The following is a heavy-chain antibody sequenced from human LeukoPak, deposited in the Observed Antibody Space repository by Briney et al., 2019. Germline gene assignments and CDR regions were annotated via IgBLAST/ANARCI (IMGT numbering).Heavy chain of an antibody. Sequence: GGSLRLSCAASGFTFSSYAMSWVRQAPGKGLEWVSVIYSDGSTYYADSVKGRFTISRDNSKNTLYLQMNSLRAEDTAVYYCARYGGNSVDAFDIWGQGTMVTVSS. V-gene: IGHV3-66*01. CDR1: GFTFSSYA. J-gene: IGHJ3*02. CDR2: IYSDGST. D-gene: IGHD4-23*01. CDR3: ARYGGNSVDAFDI.